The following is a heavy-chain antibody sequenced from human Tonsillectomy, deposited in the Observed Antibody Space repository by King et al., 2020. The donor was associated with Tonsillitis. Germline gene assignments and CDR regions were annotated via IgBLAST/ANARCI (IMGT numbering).Heavy chain of an antibody. CDR1: GGSISSNHY. V-gene: IGHV4-39*07. Sequence: QLQESGPGLVKPSETLSLTCTVSGGSISSNHYWGWIRQPPGKGLEWIGSVYYSGSTYYTPSLKSRVTISVNTSKNQFSVKLSSMPAADTAVYYCARGSLGPLDYWGQGTLVTVSS. CDR2: VYYSGST. J-gene: IGHJ4*02. CDR3: ARGSLGPLDY.